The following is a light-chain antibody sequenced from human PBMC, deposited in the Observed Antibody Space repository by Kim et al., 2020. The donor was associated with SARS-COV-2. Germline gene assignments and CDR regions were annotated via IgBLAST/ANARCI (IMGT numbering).Light chain of an antibody. V-gene: IGLV3-19*01. CDR1: SLRKSY. Sequence: SSELTQDPTVSVALGQTVRITFQGDSLRKSYTRWYQQKPGQAPILVMSGDNDRPSGIPDRFSGSSSGSTASLTITEDQAEDEADYYCCFRDSSAKNYVFETGTKVNVL. J-gene: IGLJ1*01. CDR2: GDN. CDR3: CFRDSSAKNYV.